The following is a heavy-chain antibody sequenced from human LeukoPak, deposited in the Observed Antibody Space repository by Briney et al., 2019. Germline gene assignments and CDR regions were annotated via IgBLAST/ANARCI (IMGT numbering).Heavy chain of an antibody. CDR2: IYYSGST. CDR1: GGSISSSSYY. V-gene: IGHV4-39*01. CDR3: ASTLIAAAPLWSRSLDY. J-gene: IGHJ4*02. Sequence: PSETLFLTCTVSGGSISSSSYYWGWIRQPPGKGLEWIGSIYYSGSTYYNPSLKSRVTISVDTSKNQFSLKLSSVTAADTAVYYCASTLIAAAPLWSRSLDYWGQGTLVTVSS. D-gene: IGHD6-13*01.